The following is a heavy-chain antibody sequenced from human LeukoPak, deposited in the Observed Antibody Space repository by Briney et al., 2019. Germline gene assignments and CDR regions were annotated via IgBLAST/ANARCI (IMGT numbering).Heavy chain of an antibody. CDR1: GFTFSSYA. CDR3: AGGNRAPRYFDY. D-gene: IGHD2/OR15-2a*01. V-gene: IGHV3-11*04. J-gene: IGHJ4*02. CDR2: ISSSGSTI. Sequence: PGGSLRLSRAASGFTFSSYAMSWIRQAPGKGLEWVSYISSSGSTIYYADSVKGRFTISRDNARKSLYLQMNTLRAEDTAVYYCAGGNRAPRYFDYWGQGTLVTVSS.